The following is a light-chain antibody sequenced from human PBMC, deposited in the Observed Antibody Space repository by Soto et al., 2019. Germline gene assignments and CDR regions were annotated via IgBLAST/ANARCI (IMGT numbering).Light chain of an antibody. V-gene: IGLV2-14*01. CDR2: EVS. CDR1: FHDFGSHNY. J-gene: IGLJ1*01. Sequence: QSALTQPASVSGSPGQSIIISCTGTFHDFGSHNYVSWYQQHPGKAPKLVIYEVSNRPSGLSNRFSGFKAGNTASLTISGLQAEDEADYYCSSYTTSSTYVFGTGTKVTVL. CDR3: SSYTTSSTYV.